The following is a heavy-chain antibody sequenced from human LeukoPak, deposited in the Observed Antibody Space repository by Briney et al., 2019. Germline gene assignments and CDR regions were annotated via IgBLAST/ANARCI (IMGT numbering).Heavy chain of an antibody. J-gene: IGHJ5*02. D-gene: IGHD6-13*01. V-gene: IGHV1-69*02. CDR2: IIPILGIA. CDR1: GGTFSSYT. CDR3: AGVWSSSWYGGFDP. Sequence: ASVKVSCKASGGTFSSYTISWVRQAPGQGLEWMGRIIPILGIANYAQKFQGRVTITTDESTSTAYMELSSLRSEDTAVYYCAGVWSSSWYGGFDPWGQGTLVTVSS.